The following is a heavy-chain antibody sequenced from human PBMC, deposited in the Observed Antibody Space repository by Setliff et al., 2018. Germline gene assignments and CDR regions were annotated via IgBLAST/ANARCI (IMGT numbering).Heavy chain of an antibody. Sequence: LSLTCAVSGYSISSGYYWGWIRQPPGKGLKWIGSIYHSGSTYYNPSLKSRVTISVDTSKNQFSLKLSSVTAADTAVYYCAREWVVHPKYNWFDPWGQGTLVTVSS. D-gene: IGHD2-15*01. CDR1: GYSISSGYY. CDR2: IYHSGST. CDR3: AREWVVHPKYNWFDP. V-gene: IGHV4-38-2*02. J-gene: IGHJ5*02.